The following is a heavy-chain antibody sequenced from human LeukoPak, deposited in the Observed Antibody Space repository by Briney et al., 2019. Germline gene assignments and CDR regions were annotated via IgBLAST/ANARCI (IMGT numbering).Heavy chain of an antibody. CDR2: ISSGSTYI. V-gene: IGHV3-21*01. Sequence: PGGSLRLSCVASGFTFSSYSGIWVRHTPGKGLECVSSISSGSTYIYSPDSVRGRFPISRDNAKNSLFLQMDGLRPEDTALYYCASGYSYDSLRFWGQGTLVTVSS. D-gene: IGHD3-22*01. CDR1: GFTFSSYS. J-gene: IGHJ4*02. CDR3: ASGYSYDSLRF.